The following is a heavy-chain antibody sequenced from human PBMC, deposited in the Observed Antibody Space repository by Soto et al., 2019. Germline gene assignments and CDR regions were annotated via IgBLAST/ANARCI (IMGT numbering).Heavy chain of an antibody. D-gene: IGHD6-6*01. CDR2: LWPSDSDT. J-gene: IGHJ3*02. V-gene: IGHV5-51*01. Sequence: GESLKISCKGSGYSFTSHWIGWVRQMPGNGLEWMGILWPSDSDTRYSPSFQGQVTISVDRSITTAYLQRRSLKASDTAIYYCVRRTSEAFDIWGQGTMVTVSS. CDR1: GYSFTSHW. CDR3: VRRTSEAFDI.